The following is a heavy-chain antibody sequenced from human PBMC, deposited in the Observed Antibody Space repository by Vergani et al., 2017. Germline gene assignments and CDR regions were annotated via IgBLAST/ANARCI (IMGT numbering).Heavy chain of an antibody. CDR1: GGSISSSSYY. Sequence: QLQLQESGPGLVKPSETLSLTCTVSGGSISSSSYYWGWIRQPPGKGLEWIGSIYYSGSTYYNPSLKSRVTISVDTSKNQFSRKLSSVTAADTAVYYCARLLGIAVAAIWGQGTLVTVSS. V-gene: IGHV4-39*01. CDR2: IYYSGST. CDR3: ARLLGIAVAAI. D-gene: IGHD6-19*01. J-gene: IGHJ4*02.